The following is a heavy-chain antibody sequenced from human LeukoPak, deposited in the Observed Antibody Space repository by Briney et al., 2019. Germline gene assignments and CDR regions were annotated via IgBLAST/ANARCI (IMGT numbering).Heavy chain of an antibody. J-gene: IGHJ4*02. D-gene: IGHD2-15*01. CDR3: ARGRGGSFDY. V-gene: IGHV3-48*01. Sequence: GGSLRLSCAASGFTFSSYSMTWVRQAPGKGLEWVSYISSSSSTIYYADSVKGRFTISRDNAKNSLYLQMNSLRAEDTAVYYCARGRGGSFDYWGQGTLVTVSS. CDR1: GFTFSSYS. CDR2: ISSSSSTI.